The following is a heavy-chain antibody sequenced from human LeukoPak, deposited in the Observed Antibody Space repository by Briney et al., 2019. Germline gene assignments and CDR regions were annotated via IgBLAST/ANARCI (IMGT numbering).Heavy chain of an antibody. CDR3: ARGPRRLRFLEWLRIPGIELNLNKNWFDP. Sequence: GGSLRLSCAASGFTFSSYAMSWVRQAPGKGLEWVSYISSSSSTIYYADSVKGRFTISRDSAKNPLYLQMNSLRAEDTAMYYCARGPRRLRFLEWLRIPGIELNLNKNWFDPWGQGTLVTVSS. J-gene: IGHJ5*02. D-gene: IGHD3-3*01. CDR1: GFTFSSYA. CDR2: ISSSSSTI. V-gene: IGHV3-48*01.